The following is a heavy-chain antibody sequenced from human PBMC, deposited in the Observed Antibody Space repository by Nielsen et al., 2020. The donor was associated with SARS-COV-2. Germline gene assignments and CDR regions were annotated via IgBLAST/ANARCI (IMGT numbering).Heavy chain of an antibody. CDR1: GYSFTSYW. Sequence: GESLKISCKGSGYSFTSYWIGWVRQMPGKGPEWMGIIYPGDSETRYSPSFQGQVTISADKSISTAYLQWSSLKASDTAMYYCARLGDYYDSSGYIDYYYGMDVWGQGTTVTVSS. D-gene: IGHD3-22*01. CDR3: ARLGDYYDSSGYIDYYYGMDV. CDR2: IYPGDSET. V-gene: IGHV5-51*01. J-gene: IGHJ6*02.